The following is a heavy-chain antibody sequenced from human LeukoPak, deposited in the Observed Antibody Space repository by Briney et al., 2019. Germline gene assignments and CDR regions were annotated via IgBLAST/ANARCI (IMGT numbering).Heavy chain of an antibody. CDR3: TTLNYYDSSGF. D-gene: IGHD3-22*01. CDR1: GFTFSNAW. V-gene: IGHV3-15*01. CDR2: IKSKTDGGTT. Sequence: KPGGSLRLSCAASGFTFSNAWMSWVRQAPGKGLEWVGRIKSKTDGGTTDYAAPVKGRFTTSRDDSKNTLYLQMNSLKTEDTAVYYCTTLNYYDSSGFWGQGTLVTVSS. J-gene: IGHJ4*02.